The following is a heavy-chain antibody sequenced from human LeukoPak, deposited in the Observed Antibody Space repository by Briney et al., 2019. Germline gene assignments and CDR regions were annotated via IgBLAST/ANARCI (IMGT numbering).Heavy chain of an antibody. D-gene: IGHD6-25*01. V-gene: IGHV4-39*01. CDR2: IYYSGST. Sequence: SETLSLTCTVSGGPISSSDYYWGWIRQPPGRGLEWIGTIYYSGSTSYNPSLKSRVTMSVDTPKNQFSLKVTSVTAADTAVYYCARHHRSGYYEVDYWGQGTLVTVSS. CDR3: ARHHRSGYYEVDY. J-gene: IGHJ4*02. CDR1: GGPISSSDYY.